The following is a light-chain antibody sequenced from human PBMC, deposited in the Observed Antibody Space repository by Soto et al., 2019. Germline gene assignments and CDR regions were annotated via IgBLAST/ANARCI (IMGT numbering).Light chain of an antibody. J-gene: IGKJ3*01. V-gene: IGKV1-27*01. CDR3: QQYSSVPV. Sequence: DIQMTQSPTSLSASVGDRVTITCRASQGIRNYVAWYQQIPGKAPKLLIYAASTLQSGVPSRFSGSGSGTDFTLTINGLQPEDVASYSCQQYSSVPVFGPGTKVEIK. CDR1: QGIRNY. CDR2: AAS.